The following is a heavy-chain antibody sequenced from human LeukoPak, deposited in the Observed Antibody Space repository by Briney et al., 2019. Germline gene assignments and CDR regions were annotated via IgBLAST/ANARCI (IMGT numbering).Heavy chain of an antibody. CDR1: GGSISSSSYY. Sequence: PSETLSLTCTVSGGSISSSSYYWGWIRQPPGKGLEWIGSIYYSGSTYYNPSLKSRVTISVDTSKNQFSLKLSSVTAADTAVYYCARDWVLLWFGEASLYYYYYMDVWGKGTTVTVSS. J-gene: IGHJ6*03. CDR2: IYYSGST. D-gene: IGHD3-10*01. V-gene: IGHV4-39*07. CDR3: ARDWVLLWFGEASLYYYYYMDV.